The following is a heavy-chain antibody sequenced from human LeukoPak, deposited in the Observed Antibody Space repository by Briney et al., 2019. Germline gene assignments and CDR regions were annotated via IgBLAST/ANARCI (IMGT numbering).Heavy chain of an antibody. J-gene: IGHJ4*02. CDR1: GFTFSSYG. CDR3: AKDLGYCSSTSCSSLDY. D-gene: IGHD2-2*01. CDR2: IRYDGSNK. V-gene: IGHV3-30*02. Sequence: GGSLRLSCAASGFTFSSYGMHWVRQAPGKGLEWVAFIRYDGSNKYYADSVKGRFTISRDNSKNTLYLQMNSLRAEDTAVYYCAKDLGYCSSTSCSSLDYWGQGTLVTVSS.